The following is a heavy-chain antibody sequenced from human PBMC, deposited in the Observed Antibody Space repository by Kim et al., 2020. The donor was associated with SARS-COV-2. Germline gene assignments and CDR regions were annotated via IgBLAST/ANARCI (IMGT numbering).Heavy chain of an antibody. CDR3: ARGDDSSGYYYY. Sequence: ASVKVSCKASGYTFTSYAMHWVRQAPGQRLEWMGWINAGNGNTKYSQKFQGRVTITRDTSARTAYMELDSLRSEEPAVYYCARGDDSSGYYYYWGQGTLRTLSS. CDR2: INAGNGNT. J-gene: IGHJ4*02. D-gene: IGHD3-22*01. CDR1: GYTFTSYA. V-gene: IGHV1-3*01.